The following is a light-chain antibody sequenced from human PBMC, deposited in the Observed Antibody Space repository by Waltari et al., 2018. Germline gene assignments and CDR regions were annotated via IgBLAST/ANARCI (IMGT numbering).Light chain of an antibody. CDR2: AAS. CDR3: QKYNSAPWT. Sequence: DFQMTQSPSSLSASIGDTVTITCRASQGIGNDLAWYQQKPGKSPNLLIYAASTLQSGVPFRFSGSGFGTDFSLTISSLQPEDVATYYCQKYNSAPWTFGQGTKVEMK. CDR1: QGIGND. J-gene: IGKJ1*01. V-gene: IGKV1-27*01.